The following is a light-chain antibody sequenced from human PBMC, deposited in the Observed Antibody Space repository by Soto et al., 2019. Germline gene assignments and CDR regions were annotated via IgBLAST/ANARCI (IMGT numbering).Light chain of an antibody. Sequence: EIVLTQSPATLSLSPGERATLSCRASQSVSSYLAWYQQKPGQAPRLLIYDASNRATGIPARFSGSGSGTDFTLTISSLEPEDFAFYYCQKRSNWPPWYTFGHGTKLEIK. CDR2: DAS. CDR1: QSVSSY. J-gene: IGKJ2*01. CDR3: QKRSNWPPWYT. V-gene: IGKV3-11*01.